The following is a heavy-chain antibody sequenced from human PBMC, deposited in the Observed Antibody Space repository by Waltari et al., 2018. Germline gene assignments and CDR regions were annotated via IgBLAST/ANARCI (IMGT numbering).Heavy chain of an antibody. CDR3: ASLVGATRGGDY. Sequence: EVQLLESGGGLVQPGGSLRLSCAASGFTFSSYAMSWVRQAPGKGLEWVSAISGSGGSTYYADSVKGRFTISRDKSKNTLYLQMNSLRAEDTAVYYCASLVGATRGGDYWGQGTLVTVSS. CDR2: ISGSGGST. J-gene: IGHJ4*02. V-gene: IGHV3-23*01. D-gene: IGHD1-26*01. CDR1: GFTFSSYA.